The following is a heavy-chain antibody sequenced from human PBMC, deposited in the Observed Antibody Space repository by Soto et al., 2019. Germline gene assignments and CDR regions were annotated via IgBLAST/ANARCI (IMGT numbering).Heavy chain of an antibody. J-gene: IGHJ6*03. CDR1: GFTFSSYA. D-gene: IGHD3-3*01. CDR2: ISGSGGST. Sequence: GGSLRLSCAASGFTFSSYAMSWVRQAPGKGLEWVSAISGSGGSTYYADSVKGRFTISRDNSKNTLYLQMNSLRAEDTAVYYCAKATPPRSWSVWSGYSLPPLIYYYYMDVWGKGTTVTVSS. V-gene: IGHV3-23*01. CDR3: AKATPPRSWSVWSGYSLPPLIYYYYMDV.